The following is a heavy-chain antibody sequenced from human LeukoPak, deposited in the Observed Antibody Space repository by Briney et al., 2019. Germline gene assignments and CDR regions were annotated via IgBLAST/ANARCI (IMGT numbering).Heavy chain of an antibody. D-gene: IGHD3-16*02. Sequence: SETLSLTCGVSGGSISSGGSTWNWNWIRLPPGKGLEWIGSIYSSGSTYYKPSLKSQVTTSLDTSKNQFSLRLNSVTAADTAVYYCAKVAGRAFGEVIVSRARYYMDVWGKGTTVTVSS. CDR1: GGSISSGGSTWN. CDR2: IYSSGST. CDR3: AKVAGRAFGEVIVSRARYYMDV. J-gene: IGHJ6*03. V-gene: IGHV4-30-4*07.